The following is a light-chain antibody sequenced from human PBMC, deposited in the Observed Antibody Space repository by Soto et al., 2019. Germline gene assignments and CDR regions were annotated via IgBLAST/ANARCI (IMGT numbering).Light chain of an antibody. J-gene: IGLJ2*01. CDR2: SND. CDR3: ATWDDSLNGVV. Sequence: QSVLTQPPSASGTPGQRVSISCSGGSSNIGTNTVNWYQHLPGTAPKLLISSNDERPSGVPDRFSGSKSGTSASLAISGLQSDDEADYYCATWDDSLNGVVFGGGTKLTVL. V-gene: IGLV1-44*01. CDR1: SSNIGTNT.